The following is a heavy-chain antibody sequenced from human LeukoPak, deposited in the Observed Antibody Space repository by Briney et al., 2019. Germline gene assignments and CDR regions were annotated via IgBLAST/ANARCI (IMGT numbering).Heavy chain of an antibody. Sequence: GGSLRLSCAASGVIFRDYYMSWLRQAPGKGLEWVSYISSSGSTTYYADSVKGRFTISRDNAKNSLYLQMNSLRAEDTAVYFCARRHDYGDSWGQGTLVTVSS. CDR1: GVIFRDYY. CDR2: ISSSGSTT. V-gene: IGHV3-11*01. CDR3: ARRHDYGDS. J-gene: IGHJ4*02.